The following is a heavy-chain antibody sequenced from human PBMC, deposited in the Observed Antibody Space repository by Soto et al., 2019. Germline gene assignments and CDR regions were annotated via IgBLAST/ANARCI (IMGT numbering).Heavy chain of an antibody. V-gene: IGHV1-24*01. D-gene: IGHD1-7*01. J-gene: IGHJ6*02. CDR1: GYTLTELS. Sequence: ASVKVSCKVSGYTLTELSMHRVRQAPGKGLEWMGGFDPEGETIFAQKFQGRVTMTEDTSTDTAYMELSSLRSEDTAVFYCATGTYGLDVWGQGTTVTDS. CDR3: ATGTYGLDV. CDR2: FDPEGET.